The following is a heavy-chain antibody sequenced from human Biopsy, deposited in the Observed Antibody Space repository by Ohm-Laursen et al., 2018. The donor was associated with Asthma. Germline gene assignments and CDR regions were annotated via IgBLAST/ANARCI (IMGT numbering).Heavy chain of an antibody. J-gene: IGHJ5*02. D-gene: IGHD3-16*01. CDR2: IIPIFDST. CDR3: ARDRRQSSSGEDWFDP. Sequence: SVKVSCNASGDSLGSFINYAISWVRQAPRQGLEWMGTIIPIFDSTKYAQKFQDRVTIIADESTGTASLELRSLRSEDTAVYYCARDRRQSSSGEDWFDPWGQGTLVTVSS. V-gene: IGHV1-69*13. CDR1: GDSLGSFINYA.